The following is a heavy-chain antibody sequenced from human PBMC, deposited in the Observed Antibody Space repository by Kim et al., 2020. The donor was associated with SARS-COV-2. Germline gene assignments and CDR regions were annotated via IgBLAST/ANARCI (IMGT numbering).Heavy chain of an antibody. D-gene: IGHD1-26*01. Sequence: YAQKFQGRVTITADESTSTAYMELSSLRSEDTAVYYCARLGYSGSYYFDYWGQGTLVTVSS. CDR3: ARLGYSGSYYFDY. J-gene: IGHJ4*02. V-gene: IGHV1-69*01.